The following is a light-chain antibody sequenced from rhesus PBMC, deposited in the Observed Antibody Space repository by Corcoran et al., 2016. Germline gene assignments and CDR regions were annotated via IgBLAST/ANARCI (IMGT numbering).Light chain of an antibody. Sequence: DIQMIQSPSSLSASVGDRVTITCRASENVNNYLQWYQQKPGKAPKLLIYAASILQSGVPSRFSGSGSRTNYTFTISSLQPEDVATYYCQHSYDTPFTFGPGTKLDIK. CDR1: ENVNNY. CDR3: QHSYDTPFT. V-gene: IGKV1-74*01. J-gene: IGKJ3*01. CDR2: AAS.